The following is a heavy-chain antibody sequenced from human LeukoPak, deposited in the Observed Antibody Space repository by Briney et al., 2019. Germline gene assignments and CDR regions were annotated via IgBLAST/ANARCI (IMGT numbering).Heavy chain of an antibody. CDR1: GYSFTKYY. CDR2: INPSGGGR. CDR3: ARNYYGSGNLDY. J-gene: IGHJ4*02. V-gene: IGHV1-46*01. D-gene: IGHD3-10*01. Sequence: ASVKVSCKASGYSFTKYYMHWVRQAPGQGLEWMAIINPSGGGRSCAQKFQGRVTMTTDTSTTTVYMELSSLRSEDTALYYCARNYYGSGNLDYWGQGTLVTVSS.